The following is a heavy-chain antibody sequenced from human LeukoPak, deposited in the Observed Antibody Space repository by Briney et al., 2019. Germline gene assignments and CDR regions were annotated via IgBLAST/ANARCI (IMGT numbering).Heavy chain of an antibody. CDR3: AKDALPHTYSYYFVF. CDR1: GFTFTTHA. D-gene: IGHD2-15*01. CDR2: LSGSASST. V-gene: IGHV3-23*01. J-gene: IGHJ4*02. Sequence: PGGSLRLSCTDSGFTFTTHAMHWVRQAPGKGLEWVSGLSGSASSTYYADSVKGRFTISRDNSKNTLYLQMNSLRAEDTAVYYCAKDALPHTYSYYFVFWGQGTLVTVSS.